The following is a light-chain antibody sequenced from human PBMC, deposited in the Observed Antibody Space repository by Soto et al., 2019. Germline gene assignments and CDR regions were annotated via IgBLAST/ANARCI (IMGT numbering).Light chain of an antibody. J-gene: IGKJ1*01. Sequence: DIQMTQSPSTLSASVGDRVTITCRASQSISSWLAWYQQKPGKVPKLLIYKASSLESGVPSRFSGSGSGTEFTLTISSLQPDDFATYYCQQYNSYWGTFGQGTKVDIK. CDR2: KAS. CDR3: QQYNSYWGT. CDR1: QSISSW. V-gene: IGKV1-5*03.